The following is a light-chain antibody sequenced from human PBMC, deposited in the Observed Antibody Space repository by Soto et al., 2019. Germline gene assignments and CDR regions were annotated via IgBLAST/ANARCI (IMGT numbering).Light chain of an antibody. CDR3: QHYNSYSEA. V-gene: IGKV1-5*03. CDR1: QTISSW. Sequence: DIQMTQSPSTLSVSVGDRVTITCRASQTISSWLAWYQQKPGKAPKLLIYKASTLKSGVPSRFSGSGFGTEFTLTISSLQPDDFATYYCQHYNSYSEAFGQGTKVDIK. CDR2: KAS. J-gene: IGKJ1*01.